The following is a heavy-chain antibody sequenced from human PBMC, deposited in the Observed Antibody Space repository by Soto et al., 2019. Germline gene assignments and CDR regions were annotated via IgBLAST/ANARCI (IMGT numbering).Heavy chain of an antibody. CDR2: ISSSGGSI. V-gene: IGHV3-48*03. D-gene: IGHD2-2*02. CDR1: GFTFNSHE. CDR3: ARSWGLYCSSSRCYSPWFDP. J-gene: IGHJ5*02. Sequence: EVQLVESGGGLVQPGGSLRHSCAGSGFTFNSHEMTWVRQAPGKGLEWISSISSSGGSIYYADSVKGRFTVSRDNAKNSLYLQMNSLRAEDTAVYYCARSWGLYCSSSRCYSPWFDPWGRGILVTVSS.